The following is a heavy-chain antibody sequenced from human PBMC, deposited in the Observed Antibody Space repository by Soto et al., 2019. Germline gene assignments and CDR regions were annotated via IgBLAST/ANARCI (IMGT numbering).Heavy chain of an antibody. D-gene: IGHD3-22*01. Sequence: ASVKVSCKASGYTFTGYYMHWVRQAPGQGLEWMGWINPNSGGTNYAQKFQGWVTMTRETSISTAYMELSRLRSDDTAVYYCARASGYYDSRPFIDAFDIWGQGTMVTVSS. J-gene: IGHJ3*02. CDR3: ARASGYYDSRPFIDAFDI. CDR1: GYTFTGYY. V-gene: IGHV1-2*04. CDR2: INPNSGGT.